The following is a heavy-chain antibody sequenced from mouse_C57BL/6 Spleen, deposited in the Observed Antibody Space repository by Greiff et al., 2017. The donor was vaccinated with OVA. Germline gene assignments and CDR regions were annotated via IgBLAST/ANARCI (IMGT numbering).Heavy chain of an antibody. CDR2: IDPNSGGT. Sequence: QVQLKQPGAELVKPGASVKLSCKASGYTFTSYWMHWVKQRPGRGLEWIGRIDPNSGGTKYNEKFKSKATLTVDKPSSTAYMQLSSPTSEDSAVYCLAAYYSILFDYWGQGTTLTVSS. D-gene: IGHD2-5*01. CDR3: AAYYSILFDY. CDR1: GYTFTSYW. J-gene: IGHJ2*01. V-gene: IGHV1-72*01.